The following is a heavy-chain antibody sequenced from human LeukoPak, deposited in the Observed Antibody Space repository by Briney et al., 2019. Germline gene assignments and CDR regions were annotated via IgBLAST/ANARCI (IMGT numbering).Heavy chain of an antibody. CDR3: ARPLQSLDY. D-gene: IGHD4-11*01. Sequence: PGGSRGLSFTASGFTFSDYWMTWVRQAPGKGLEWVANIKQDGSEKYYVDSVKGRFTISRDNAKNSLHLQMSSLRAEDTAVYYCARPLQSLDYWGQGTLVTVSS. CDR1: GFTFSDYW. J-gene: IGHJ4*02. V-gene: IGHV3-7*03. CDR2: IKQDGSEK.